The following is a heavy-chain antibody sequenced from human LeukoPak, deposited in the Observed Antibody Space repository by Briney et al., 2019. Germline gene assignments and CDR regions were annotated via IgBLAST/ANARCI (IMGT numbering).Heavy chain of an antibody. CDR3: ARGLYDSSGYRY. CDR1: GGSFSGYY. V-gene: IGHV4-34*01. CDR2: INHSGST. D-gene: IGHD3-22*01. Sequence: SETLSLTCAGYGGSFSGYYWSWLRQPPGKGLEWIGEINHSGSTNYNPSLKRRVTISVDTSKNQFSLKLSSVTAADTAVYYCARGLYDSSGYRYWGQGTLVTVSS. J-gene: IGHJ4*02.